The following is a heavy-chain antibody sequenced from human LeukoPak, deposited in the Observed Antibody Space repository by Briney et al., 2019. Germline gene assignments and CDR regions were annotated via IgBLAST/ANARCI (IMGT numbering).Heavy chain of an antibody. J-gene: IGHJ1*01. D-gene: IGHD2-2*02. CDR2: IYSSGRT. CDR1: GASISSYY. V-gene: IGHV4-59*01. Sequence: SETLSLTCAVSGASISSYYWSWIRQPPGKGLEYIGYIYSSGRTNYNPSLKSRVTISVDTSKNQFSLKLSSVTAADTAVYYCARGGCSSTSCYTYEYFQHWGQGTLVTVSS. CDR3: ARGGCSSTSCYTYEYFQH.